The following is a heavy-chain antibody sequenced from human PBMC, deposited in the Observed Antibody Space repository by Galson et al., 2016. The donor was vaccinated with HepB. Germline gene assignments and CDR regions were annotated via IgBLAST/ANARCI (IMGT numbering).Heavy chain of an antibody. V-gene: IGHV3-23*01. CDR2: LTGSGTTT. CDR3: AKQPREGANYDTYFDS. D-gene: IGHD3-3*01. CDR1: GFTLRSYA. J-gene: IGHJ4*02. Sequence: SLRLSCAVSGFTLRSYAMAWVRQVPGKGPEWVSSLTGSGTTTYYADSVKGRFIVSRDNSKNTVYLQMNSLTAEDTALYYCAKQPREGANYDTYFDSWGRGTPVTVSS.